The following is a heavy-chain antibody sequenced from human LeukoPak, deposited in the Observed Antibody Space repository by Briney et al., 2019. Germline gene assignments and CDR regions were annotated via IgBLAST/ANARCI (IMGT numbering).Heavy chain of an antibody. CDR3: ARETKAGGYSFDY. Sequence: SETLSLICTVSGGSISSYYWSWIRQAPGKGLEWIGYIYYSGSTNYNPSLKSRVTISVDTSKNQFSLKLSSVTAADTAVYYCARETKAGGYSFDYWGQGTLVTVSS. J-gene: IGHJ4*02. CDR2: IYYSGST. D-gene: IGHD3-16*01. V-gene: IGHV4-59*01. CDR1: GGSISSYY.